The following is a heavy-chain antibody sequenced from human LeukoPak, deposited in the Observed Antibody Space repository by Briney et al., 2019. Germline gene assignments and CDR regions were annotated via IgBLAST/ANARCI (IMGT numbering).Heavy chain of an antibody. CDR3: ARWGSVAAGPDYYYYYGMDV. Sequence: GASVKVSCKASGGTFSSYAISWVRQAPGQGLEWMGGIIPIFGTANYAQKFQGRVTITRDTSASTAYMELSSLRSEDTAVYYCARWGSVAAGPDYYYYYGMDVWGQGTTVTVSS. CDR1: GGTFSSYA. D-gene: IGHD6-13*01. V-gene: IGHV1-69*05. CDR2: IIPIFGTA. J-gene: IGHJ6*02.